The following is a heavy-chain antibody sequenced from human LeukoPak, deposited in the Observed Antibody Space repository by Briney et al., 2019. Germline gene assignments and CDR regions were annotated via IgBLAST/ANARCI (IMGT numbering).Heavy chain of an antibody. CDR2: LSYDGSNK. Sequence: GGSLRLSCAASGFNFSTYAMHWVRQAPPKGPEWVALLSYDGSNKYYADSVKGRFTISRDKSKNTLYLQMNSLRAEDTAVYYCARSSTADSAWYEDVQHWGQGTLVTVSS. CDR3: ARSSTADSAWYEDVQH. D-gene: IGHD6-19*01. J-gene: IGHJ1*01. CDR1: GFNFSTYA. V-gene: IGHV3-30-3*01.